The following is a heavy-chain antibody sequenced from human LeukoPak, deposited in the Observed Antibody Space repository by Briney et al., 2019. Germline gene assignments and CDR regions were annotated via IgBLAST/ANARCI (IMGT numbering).Heavy chain of an antibody. CDR2: VYYSGST. Sequence: PSETLSLTCTVSGGSISSYYWSWIRQPPGKGLEWIGYVYYSGSTNYNPSLKSRVTISVDTSKKQFSLKLSSATAADTAVYYCARVLDLSKRGLDAFDIWGQGTMVTVSS. J-gene: IGHJ3*02. V-gene: IGHV4-59*01. CDR3: ARVLDLSKRGLDAFDI. D-gene: IGHD3-16*01. CDR1: GGSISSYY.